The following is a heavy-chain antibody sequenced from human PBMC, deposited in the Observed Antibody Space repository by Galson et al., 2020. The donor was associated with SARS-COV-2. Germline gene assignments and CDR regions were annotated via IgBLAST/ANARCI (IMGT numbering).Heavy chain of an antibody. CDR1: GYTFTSYD. Sequence: ASVKVSCKASGYTFTSYDINWVRQATGQGLEWMGWMNPNSGNTGYAQKFQGRVTMTRNTSISTAYMELSSLRSEDTAVYYCARGLSYNWNDLYWFDPWGQGTLVTVSS. J-gene: IGHJ5*02. CDR3: ARGLSYNWNDLYWFDP. CDR2: MNPNSGNT. D-gene: IGHD1-20*01. V-gene: IGHV1-8*01.